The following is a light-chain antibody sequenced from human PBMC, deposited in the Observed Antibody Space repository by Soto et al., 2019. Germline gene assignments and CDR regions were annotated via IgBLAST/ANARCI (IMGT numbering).Light chain of an antibody. CDR3: MQVLQPPLT. J-gene: IGKJ4*01. CDR1: QSLLHSNGYNY. Sequence: DLVMTQSPLSLSVTPGEPASISCRSSQSLLHSNGYNYLGWFVQKPGQSPQLLIYLGSGRASGVPDRFSGSGSRTDFTLKISRVEAEDVGVYYCMQVLQPPLTFGGGTKVEIK. V-gene: IGKV2-28*01. CDR2: LGS.